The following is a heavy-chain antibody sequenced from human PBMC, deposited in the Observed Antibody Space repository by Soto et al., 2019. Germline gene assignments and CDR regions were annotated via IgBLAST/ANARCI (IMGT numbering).Heavy chain of an antibody. CDR3: ARGGVYDFWSGLFD. J-gene: IGHJ4*02. CDR2: TYNNGRP. D-gene: IGHD3-3*01. Sequence: TSETLFLTCTVSGASISRGDYYWNLILESTGKGLEWIGNTYNNGRPNYNPYPKSRVTISGDSSKKQFSLKLRSLSAADTAVYYCARGGVYDFWSGLFDWGQGTLVTVPS. V-gene: IGHV4-30-4*01. CDR1: GASISRGDYY.